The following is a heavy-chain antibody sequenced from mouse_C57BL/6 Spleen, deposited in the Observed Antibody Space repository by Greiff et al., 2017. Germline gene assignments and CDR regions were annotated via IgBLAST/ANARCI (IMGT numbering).Heavy chain of an antibody. CDR2: ISSGSSTI. V-gene: IGHV5-17*01. CDR1: GFTFSDYG. D-gene: IGHD2-2*01. CDR3: ARHGYDGYFDY. J-gene: IGHJ2*01. Sequence: DVQLQESGGGLVKPGGSLKLSCAASGFTFSDYGMHWVRQAPEKGLEWVAYISSGSSTIYYADTVKGRFTISRDNAKNTLFLQMTSLRSEDTAMYYCARHGYDGYFDYWGQGTTLTVSS.